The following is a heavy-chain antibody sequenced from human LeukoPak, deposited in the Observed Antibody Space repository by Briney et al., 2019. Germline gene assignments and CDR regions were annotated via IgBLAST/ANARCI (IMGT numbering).Heavy chain of an antibody. D-gene: IGHD3-9*01. CDR3: AKWGDYDVLTGYYVSDF. Sequence: GASLRLSCAASGFIFSNYAMYWVRQAPGKGLEWVSAITGRSDNTYYADSVKGRFTLSRDSSKNTLYLQMNSLRADDTAVYYCAKWGDYDVLTGYYVSDFWGQGTLVTVSS. CDR1: GFIFSNYA. V-gene: IGHV3-23*01. J-gene: IGHJ4*02. CDR2: ITGRSDNT.